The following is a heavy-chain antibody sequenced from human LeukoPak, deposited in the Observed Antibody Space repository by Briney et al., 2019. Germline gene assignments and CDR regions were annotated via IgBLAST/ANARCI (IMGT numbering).Heavy chain of an antibody. CDR1: GFTFSSYW. D-gene: IGHD3-10*01. Sequence: PGGSLRLSCAASGFTFSSYWMSWVRQAPGKGLEWVSGISRIGGSTHYADSVKGRFTISRDNSKTTLYLQMNSLRAEDTAVYYCAKVLRRGGTIDYWGQGTLVTVSS. V-gene: IGHV3-23*01. CDR2: ISRIGGST. J-gene: IGHJ4*02. CDR3: AKVLRRGGTIDY.